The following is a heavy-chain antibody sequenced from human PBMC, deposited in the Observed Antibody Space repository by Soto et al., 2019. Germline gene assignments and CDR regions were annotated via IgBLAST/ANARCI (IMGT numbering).Heavy chain of an antibody. CDR1: GFTFSIYS. Sequence: GGSLRLSCAASGFTFSIYSMNWVRQAPGKGLEWVSYISSSSSTIYYADSVKGRFTISRDNAKNSLYLQMNSLRDEDTAVYYCTKDQDGYNWYYFDYWGQGTLVTVSS. CDR2: ISSSSSTI. CDR3: TKDQDGYNWYYFDY. D-gene: IGHD5-12*01. V-gene: IGHV3-48*02. J-gene: IGHJ4*02.